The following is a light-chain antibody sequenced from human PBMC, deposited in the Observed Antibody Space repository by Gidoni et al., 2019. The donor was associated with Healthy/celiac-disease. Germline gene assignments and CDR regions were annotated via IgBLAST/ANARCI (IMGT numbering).Light chain of an antibody. CDR1: QSISSY. V-gene: IGKV1-39*01. J-gene: IGKJ2*02. CDR3: QQSYLPRST. CDR2: AAS. Sequence: DIQMTQSPSSLSASVGDRVTITCRASQSISSYLNWYQQKPGKAPKLLIYAASSLQSGVPSRFSGSGSGTDFTLTISSLQPEDFATYYCQQSYLPRSTFGQGTKLEIK.